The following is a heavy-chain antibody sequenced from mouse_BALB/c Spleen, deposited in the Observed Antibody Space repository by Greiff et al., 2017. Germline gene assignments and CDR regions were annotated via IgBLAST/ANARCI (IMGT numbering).Heavy chain of an antibody. Sequence: EVQLQESGPGLVKPSQSLSLTCTVTGYSITSDYAWNWIRQFPGNKLEWMGYISYSGSTSYNPSLKSRISITRDTSKNQFFLQLNSVTTEDTATYYCASLLLLRPYYAMDYWGQGTSVTVSS. CDR1: GYSITSDYA. J-gene: IGHJ4*01. CDR2: ISYSGST. CDR3: ASLLLLRPYYAMDY. V-gene: IGHV3-2*02. D-gene: IGHD1-1*01.